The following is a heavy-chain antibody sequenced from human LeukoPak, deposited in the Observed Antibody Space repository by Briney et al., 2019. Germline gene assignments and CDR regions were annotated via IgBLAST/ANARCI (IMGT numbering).Heavy chain of an antibody. CDR2: IIPIFGTA. CDR1: GGTFSSYA. J-gene: IGHJ6*03. V-gene: IGHV1-69*06. Sequence: ASVKVSCKASGGTFSSYAISWVRQAPGQGLEWMGGIIPIFGTANYAQKFQGRVTITADKSTSTAYMELSSLRSEDTAVYYCACRRLYYYGPGSYLYYYYYMDVWGKGTTVTVSS. CDR3: ACRRLYYYGPGSYLYYYYYMDV. D-gene: IGHD3-10*01.